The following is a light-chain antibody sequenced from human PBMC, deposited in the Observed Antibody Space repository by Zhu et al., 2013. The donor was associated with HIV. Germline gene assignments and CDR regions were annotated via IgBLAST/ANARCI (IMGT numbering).Light chain of an antibody. CDR2: GAS. V-gene: IGKV3-20*01. CDR1: QSVNSNY. Sequence: EFVLTQSPGTLSLSPGERATLSCRASQSVNSNYLAWYQQKPGQAPRLLIYGASSRATGIPDRFSGSESGTDFTLTISRLEPEDFAVYYCQQYGSATFTFGPGTKVDIK. CDR3: QQYGSATFT. J-gene: IGKJ3*01.